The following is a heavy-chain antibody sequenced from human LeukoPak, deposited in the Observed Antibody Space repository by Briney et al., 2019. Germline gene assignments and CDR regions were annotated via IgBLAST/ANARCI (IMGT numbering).Heavy chain of an antibody. J-gene: IGHJ3*02. Sequence: GGSLRLSCAASGFTFSSYWMSWVRQAPGKGLEWVAVISYDGSNKYYADSVKGRFTISRDNSKNTLYLQMNSLRAEDTAVYYCAKARSSSTSFDAFDIWGQGTMVTVSS. V-gene: IGHV3-30*18. CDR3: AKARSSSTSFDAFDI. CDR1: GFTFSSYW. CDR2: ISYDGSNK. D-gene: IGHD2-2*01.